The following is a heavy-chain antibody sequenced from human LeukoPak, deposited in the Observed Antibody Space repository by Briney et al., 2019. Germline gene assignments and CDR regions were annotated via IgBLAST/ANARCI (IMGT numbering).Heavy chain of an antibody. J-gene: IGHJ4*02. CDR3: AKEYSNGWHVD. CDR1: GFTFSIYW. CDR2: INSDGSGT. Sequence: GGSLRLSCAASGFTFSIYWMHWVRQAPGKGLVWVSRINSDGSGTSYADSVKGRFTISRDNAKNTLYLQMDSLRDEDTAVYYCAKEYSNGWHVDWGQGTLVTVSS. V-gene: IGHV3-74*01. D-gene: IGHD6-19*01.